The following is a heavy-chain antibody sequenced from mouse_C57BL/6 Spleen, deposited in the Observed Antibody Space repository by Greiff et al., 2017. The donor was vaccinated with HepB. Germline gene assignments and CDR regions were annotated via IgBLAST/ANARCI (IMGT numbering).Heavy chain of an antibody. J-gene: IGHJ1*03. CDR3: ARMPLSFNYWYFDV. CDR1: GYTFTSYW. CDR2: IYPGSGST. D-gene: IGHD1-2*01. V-gene: IGHV1-55*01. Sequence: VQLQQPGAELVKPGASVKMSCKASGYTFTSYWITWVKQRPGHGLEWIGDIYPGSGSTNYNEKFKSKATLTVDTSSSTAYMQLSSLTSEDSAVYYCARMPLSFNYWYFDVWGTGTTVTVSS.